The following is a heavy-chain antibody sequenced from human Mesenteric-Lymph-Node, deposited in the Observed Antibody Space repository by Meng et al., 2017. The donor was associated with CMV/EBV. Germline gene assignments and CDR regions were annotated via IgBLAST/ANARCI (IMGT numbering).Heavy chain of an antibody. V-gene: IGHV3-30*02. CDR2: IRYDGTNK. D-gene: IGHD7-27*01. CDR3: AKDGPTGAVDY. CDR1: GFTFSDYY. J-gene: IGHJ4*02. Sequence: GESLKISCAASGFTFSDYYMSWIRQAPGKGLEWVTFIRYDGTNKYYADSVNGRFTISRDNSRNTLYLQMNSLRPEDTAVYYCAKDGPTGAVDYWGQGTLVTVSS.